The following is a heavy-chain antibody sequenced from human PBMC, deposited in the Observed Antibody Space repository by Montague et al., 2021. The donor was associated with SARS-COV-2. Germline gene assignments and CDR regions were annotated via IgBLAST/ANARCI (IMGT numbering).Heavy chain of an antibody. Sequence: SVKVSCKASGYRFTGYYMHWVRQAPGQGLEWMGWINPISGGTNYAQKFQGWVTMTRGTSIITVYMELSRLTSDDAAVYYCARVHDYGDFDAFDIWGPGTMVTVSS. CDR2: INPISGGT. D-gene: IGHD4-17*01. CDR1: GYRFTGYY. V-gene: IGHV1-2*04. J-gene: IGHJ3*02. CDR3: ARVHDYGDFDAFDI.